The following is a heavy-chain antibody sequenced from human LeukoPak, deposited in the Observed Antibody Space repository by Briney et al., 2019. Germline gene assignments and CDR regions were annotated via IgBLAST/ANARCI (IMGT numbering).Heavy chain of an antibody. V-gene: IGHV3-48*03. D-gene: IGHD3-10*01. Sequence: PGGSLRLSCAASGFTFSSYEVNWVRQAPGKGLEWVSYIDSSGRTIHYADSVKGRFTISRENAENSLYLQMNSLRAEDTADYYCARGVGRASYYYYMDVWGKGTTVTVSS. CDR2: IDSSGRTI. J-gene: IGHJ6*03. CDR1: GFTFSSYE. CDR3: ARGVGRASYYYYMDV.